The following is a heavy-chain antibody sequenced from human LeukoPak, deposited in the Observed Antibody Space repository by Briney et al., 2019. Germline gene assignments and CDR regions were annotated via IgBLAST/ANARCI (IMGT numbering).Heavy chain of an antibody. CDR2: ISGSGGST. Sequence: PGGSLTLPCGASGFTFSRYAMIWLPQAPGKALEWVSAISGSGGSTYVADSVNGRFTISRDNSKNTLYLQMNSLRAEDTAVYYCARGASICFASGNFDFWGQGTVVIVSS. CDR3: ARGASICFASGNFDF. CDR1: GFTFSRYA. D-gene: IGHD3-10*01. J-gene: IGHJ4*02. V-gene: IGHV3-23*01.